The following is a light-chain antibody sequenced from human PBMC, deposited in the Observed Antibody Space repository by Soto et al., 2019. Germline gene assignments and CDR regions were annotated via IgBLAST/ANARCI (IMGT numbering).Light chain of an antibody. CDR1: QSIYEK. CDR3: QQYNRWPLT. V-gene: IGKV3-15*01. J-gene: IGKJ4*01. Sequence: EIVMTQSPATLSVSSGERVSLSCRASQSIYEKLAWYQQTPGQTPRLLIYDASTRATGISGSFSGSGSGTEFTLTISSLQSEDFAVYYCQQYNRWPLTFGGGTKVDIK. CDR2: DAS.